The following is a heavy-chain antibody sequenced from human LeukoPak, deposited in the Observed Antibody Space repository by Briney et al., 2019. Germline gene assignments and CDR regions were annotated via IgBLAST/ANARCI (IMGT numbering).Heavy chain of an antibody. Sequence: GGSLRLSCTASGFTFSGAWMTWVRQAPGKGLEWVANIGEDGTEKNYVDSVKGRFTISRDNAKNSLFLQMSNLRDDDTAIYYCARHVGISFWGQGTLVTVSS. D-gene: IGHD7-27*01. J-gene: IGHJ4*02. CDR1: GFTFSGAW. V-gene: IGHV3-7*01. CDR3: ARHVGISF. CDR2: IGEDGTEK.